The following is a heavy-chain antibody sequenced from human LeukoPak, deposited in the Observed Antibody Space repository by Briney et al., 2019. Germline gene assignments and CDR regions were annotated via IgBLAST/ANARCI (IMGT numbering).Heavy chain of an antibody. CDR1: GDSVSRHDLT. D-gene: IGHD1-1*01. J-gene: IGHJ4*02. V-gene: IGHV6-1*01. CDR3: VRSYDWVFDY. Sequence: SQTLSLTCAISGDSVSRHDLTWDWVRQSPSRGLEWLGRTFYRSKWYNDYAVSVKSRITVSPDTSKNQFSLHLNSVTPEDTAVYYCVRSYDWVFDYWDQGTRVTVSS. CDR2: TFYRSKWYN.